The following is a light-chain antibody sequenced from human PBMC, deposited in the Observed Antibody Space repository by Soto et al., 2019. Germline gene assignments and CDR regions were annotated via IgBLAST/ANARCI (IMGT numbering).Light chain of an antibody. Sequence: EVVMTQSPATLSVSPGDRATLSCRASQSVSSNLAWYQQKPGQAPRLLIYGASTRATGIPARFSGSGSGTEFTLTISSLQSEDFAIYYCQQYNTWPPVTFGGGTKVELK. CDR1: QSVSSN. CDR2: GAS. J-gene: IGKJ4*01. V-gene: IGKV3-15*01. CDR3: QQYNTWPPVT.